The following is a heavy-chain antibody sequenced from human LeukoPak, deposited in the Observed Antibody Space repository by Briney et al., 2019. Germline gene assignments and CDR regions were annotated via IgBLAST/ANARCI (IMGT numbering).Heavy chain of an antibody. D-gene: IGHD3-3*01. CDR3: ARARGRITIFGVVMFDY. V-gene: IGHV4-34*01. J-gene: IGHJ4*02. Sequence: SETLSLTCAVYGGSFSGYYWSWLRQPPGKGLEWIGEINHSGSTNYNPSLKSRVTISVDTSKNQFSLKLSSVTAADTAVYSCARARGRITIFGVVMFDYWGQGTLVTVSS. CDR1: GGSFSGYY. CDR2: INHSGST.